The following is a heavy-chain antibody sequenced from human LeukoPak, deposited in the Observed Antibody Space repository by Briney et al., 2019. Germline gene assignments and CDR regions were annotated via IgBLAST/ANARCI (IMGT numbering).Heavy chain of an antibody. J-gene: IGHJ4*02. CDR2: LYSGGST. V-gene: IGHV3-66*01. CDR1: GFTVISNY. D-gene: IGHD6-19*01. Sequence: GGSLRLSCAASGFTVISNYMSWVRQAPGKGLEWVSVLYSGGSTYYADSVKGRFTISRDNSKNTLYLQMNSLKAADTAVYYCARMGQWLGKLDYWGQGTLVTVSS. CDR3: ARMGQWLGKLDY.